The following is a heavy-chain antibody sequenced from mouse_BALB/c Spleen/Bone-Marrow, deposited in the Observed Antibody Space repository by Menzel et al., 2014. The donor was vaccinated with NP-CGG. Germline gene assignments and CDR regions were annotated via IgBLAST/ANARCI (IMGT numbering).Heavy chain of an antibody. D-gene: IGHD1-1*01. CDR3: ARWGTNVVDALDY. J-gene: IGHJ4*01. Sequence: QVQLQQSGPELVKPGASVRISCKASGYTFTNFYIHWVKQRPGQGLQWIGWIYPGNIHTKYNEKFKGKATLTADKSSSTAYMQLTSLTSEDSAVYFRARWGTNVVDALDYWGQGTSVTVSS. CDR2: IYPGNIHT. CDR1: GYTFTNFY. V-gene: IGHV1S56*01.